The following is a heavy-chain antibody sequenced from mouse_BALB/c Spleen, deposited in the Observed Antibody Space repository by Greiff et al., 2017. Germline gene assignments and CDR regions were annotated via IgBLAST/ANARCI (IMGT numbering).Heavy chain of an antibody. V-gene: IGHV5-9-4*01. CDR3: ARETTVVATKYFDV. Sequence: EVQGVESGGGLVKPGGSLKLSCAASGFTFSSYAMSWVRQSPEKRLEWVAEISSGGSYTYYPDTVTGRFTISRDNAKNTLYLEMSSLRSEDTAMYYCARETTVVATKYFDVWGAGTTVTVAS. J-gene: IGHJ1*01. CDR2: ISSGGSYT. D-gene: IGHD1-1*01. CDR1: GFTFSSYA.